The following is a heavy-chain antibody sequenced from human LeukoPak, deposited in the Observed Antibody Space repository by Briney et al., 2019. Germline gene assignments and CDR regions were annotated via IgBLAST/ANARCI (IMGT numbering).Heavy chain of an antibody. Sequence: SVKVSCKASGYTFTSYDINWVRQAPGQGLEWMGGIIPMFDTADYAQKFQGRVTFTADESTNTAYMELSSLRSEDTAVYYCARGYSGYHDAFHIWGQGTMVTVSS. CDR2: IIPMFDTA. D-gene: IGHD1-26*01. J-gene: IGHJ3*02. V-gene: IGHV1-69*13. CDR1: GYTFTSYD. CDR3: ARGYSGYHDAFHI.